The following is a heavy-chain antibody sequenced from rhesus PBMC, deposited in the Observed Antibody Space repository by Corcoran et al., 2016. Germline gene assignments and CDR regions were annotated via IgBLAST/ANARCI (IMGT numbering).Heavy chain of an antibody. D-gene: IGHD6-13*01. CDR2: IYGSSTST. J-gene: IGHJ4*01. Sequence: QVQLQESGPGVVKPSETLSLTCAVSGGSISDSYRWSWIRQPPGKGLEWDGYIYGSSTSTNYNPSLKSRVTISKDTSKNQFSLKLSSVTAADTAVYYCARVSYSSWSGENYFDYWGQGVLVTVSS. CDR3: ARVSYSSWSGENYFDY. CDR1: GGSISDSYR. V-gene: IGHV4S10*01.